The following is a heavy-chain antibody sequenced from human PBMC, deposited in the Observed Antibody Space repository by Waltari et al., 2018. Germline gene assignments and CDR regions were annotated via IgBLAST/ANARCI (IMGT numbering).Heavy chain of an antibody. CDR2: IYSGGST. D-gene: IGHD4-17*01. Sequence: EVQPVESGGGLIQPGGSLRLSCAASGFTVSSNYMSGVRQAPGKGLEWVSVIYSGGSTYYADSVKGRFTISRDNSKNTLYLQMNSLRAEDTAVYYCASDPETTVTTSGYWGQGTLVTVSS. CDR3: ASDPETTVTTSGY. J-gene: IGHJ4*02. V-gene: IGHV3-53*01. CDR1: GFTVSSNY.